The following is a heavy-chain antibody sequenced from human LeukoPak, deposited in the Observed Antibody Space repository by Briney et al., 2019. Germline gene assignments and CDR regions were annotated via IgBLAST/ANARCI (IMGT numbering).Heavy chain of an antibody. CDR2: ISGSGGST. CDR3: AVPSYDSSGYYY. Sequence: PGGSLRLSCAASGFTFSSYGMSWVRQAPGKGLEWVSAISGSGGSTYYADSVKGRFTISRDNSKNTLYLQMNSLRAEDTAVYYCAVPSYDSSGYYYWGQETLVTVSS. CDR1: GFTFSSYG. D-gene: IGHD3-22*01. J-gene: IGHJ4*02. V-gene: IGHV3-23*01.